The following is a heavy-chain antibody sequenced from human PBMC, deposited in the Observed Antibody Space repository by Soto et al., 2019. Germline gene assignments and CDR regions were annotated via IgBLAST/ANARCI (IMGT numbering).Heavy chain of an antibody. D-gene: IGHD2-15*01. Sequence: PSETLSLTCAVYGGSFSGYYWSWIRQPPGKGLEWIGEINHSGSTDYNPSLKSRVTISVDTSKNQFSLKLSSVTAADTAVYYCASEGTVVVGAASNDDCDIWGQGTLIT. V-gene: IGHV4-34*01. J-gene: IGHJ3*02. CDR3: ASEGTVVVGAASNDDCDI. CDR1: GGSFSGYY. CDR2: INHSGST.